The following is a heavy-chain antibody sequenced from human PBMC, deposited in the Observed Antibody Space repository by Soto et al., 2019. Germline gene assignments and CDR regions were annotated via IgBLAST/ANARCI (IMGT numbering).Heavy chain of an antibody. CDR1: GFSLTTSGVG. Sequence: QITLNESGPTVVRPTETLTLTCRFSGFSLTTSGVGVGWLRQSPGKAPEWLALIYWYDDKRYSASLKSRLTITKDTSKNQVVLTVSDLDPTDTATYYCAHRVLRTVFGLVTTTAVYFDFWGQGTPVAVSS. D-gene: IGHD3-3*01. V-gene: IGHV2-5*01. J-gene: IGHJ4*02. CDR3: AHRVLRTVFGLVTTTAVYFDF. CDR2: IYWYDDK.